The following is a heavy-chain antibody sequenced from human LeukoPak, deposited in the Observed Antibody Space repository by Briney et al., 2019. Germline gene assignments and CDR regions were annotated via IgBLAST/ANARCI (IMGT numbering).Heavy chain of an antibody. CDR2: ISAYNGNT. J-gene: IGHJ6*02. Sequence: GASVKVSCKASGYTFTSYDISWVRQAPGQGLEWMGWISAYNGNTNYAQKLQGRVTMTTDTSTSTAYMELRSLRSDDTAVYYCARGPEADYYYYGMDVWGQGTTVTVSS. D-gene: IGHD6-19*01. CDR1: GYTFTSYD. V-gene: IGHV1-18*01. CDR3: ARGPEADYYYYGMDV.